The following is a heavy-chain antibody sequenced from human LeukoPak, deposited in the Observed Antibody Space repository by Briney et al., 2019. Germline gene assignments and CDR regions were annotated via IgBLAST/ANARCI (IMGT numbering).Heavy chain of an antibody. V-gene: IGHV1-69*13. CDR1: GGTFSSYA. Sequence: SVKVSCKASGGTFSSYAISWVRQAPGQGLEWMGGIIPIFGTANYAQKFQGRVTITADESTSTAYMELSSLRSEDTAVYYCAADPRARWELPYYGMDVWGQGTTVTVSS. CDR2: IIPIFGTA. J-gene: IGHJ6*02. D-gene: IGHD1-26*01. CDR3: AADPRARWELPYYGMDV.